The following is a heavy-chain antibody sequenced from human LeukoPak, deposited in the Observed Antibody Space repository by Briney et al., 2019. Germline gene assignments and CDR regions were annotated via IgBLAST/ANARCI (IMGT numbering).Heavy chain of an antibody. V-gene: IGHV3-30-3*01. D-gene: IGHD5-24*01. CDR1: GFTLNYYA. J-gene: IGHJ4*02. Sequence: EKSLTLSCAASGFTLNYYAMHWVRQAPTKGLDWVAVISYDESSKYYADSVKGRFTISRDNPKNTLYLQLNSLRAEDTAVYYCARGGRDGYSSADFWGQGTLVTVSS. CDR2: ISYDESSK. CDR3: ARGGRDGYSSADF.